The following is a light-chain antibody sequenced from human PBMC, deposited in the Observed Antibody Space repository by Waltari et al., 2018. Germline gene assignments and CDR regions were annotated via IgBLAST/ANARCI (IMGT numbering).Light chain of an antibody. CDR1: QSLVSSDGNTF. CDR2: KVS. J-gene: IGKJ2*01. CDR3: MQGTHWPYT. Sequence: DVVMTQSPLSLPVTLGQSASISCRSSQSLVSSDGNTFLNWFRQRPGQSPRRLIYKVSDRDSGVPDRFSGSGSGTDVTLKISRVEAEDVGVYYCMQGTHWPYTFGQGTKLEIK. V-gene: IGKV2-30*01.